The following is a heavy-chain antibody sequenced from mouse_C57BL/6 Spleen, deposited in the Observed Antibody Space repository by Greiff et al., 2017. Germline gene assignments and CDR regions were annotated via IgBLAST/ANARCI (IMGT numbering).Heavy chain of an antibody. Sequence: QVQLQQPGTGLVKPGASVKLSCKASGYTFTSYWMHWVKQRPGQGLEWIGNINPSNGGTNYNEKFKSKATLTVDKSSSTAYMQLSSLTSEDSAVYDCARVDRQLRPYAMDYWGQGTSVTVSS. D-gene: IGHD3-2*02. CDR1: GYTFTSYW. CDR2: INPSNGGT. CDR3: ARVDRQLRPYAMDY. V-gene: IGHV1-53*01. J-gene: IGHJ4*01.